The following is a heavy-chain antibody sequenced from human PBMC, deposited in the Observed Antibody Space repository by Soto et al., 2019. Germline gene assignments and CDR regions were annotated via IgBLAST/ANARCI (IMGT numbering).Heavy chain of an antibody. D-gene: IGHD4-17*01. CDR1: GFTFSRFV. Sequence: GGSLRLSCAASGFTFSRFVMHWGRQAPCKGLEWVAMISQDGSNKNYADSVKGRFTISRDNSRDTLYLEMNSLRPEDTAKYYCARDVMTSVTEDYWGQGT. J-gene: IGHJ4*02. V-gene: IGHV3-30-3*01. CDR2: ISQDGSNK. CDR3: ARDVMTSVTEDY.